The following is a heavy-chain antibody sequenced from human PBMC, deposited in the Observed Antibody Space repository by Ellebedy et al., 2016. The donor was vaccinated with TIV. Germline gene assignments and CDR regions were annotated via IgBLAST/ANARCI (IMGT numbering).Heavy chain of an antibody. Sequence: SETLSLXXAVSGGSISSSNWWSWVRQPPGKGLEWIGEIYHSGSTNYNPSLKSRVTISVDTSKNQFSLKLSSVTAADTAVYYCARGRGSTFDYWGQGTLVTVSS. D-gene: IGHD2-15*01. CDR1: GGSISSSNW. J-gene: IGHJ4*02. CDR2: IYHSGST. CDR3: ARGRGSTFDY. V-gene: IGHV4-4*02.